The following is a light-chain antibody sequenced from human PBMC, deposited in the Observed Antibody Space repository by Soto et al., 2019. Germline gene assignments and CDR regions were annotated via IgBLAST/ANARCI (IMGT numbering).Light chain of an antibody. CDR2: EVS. V-gene: IGKV1-5*01. J-gene: IGKJ1*01. Sequence: DPPMTQSPSTVSASVGDRVTITCRASQTISTWLAWYQQRPGKAPKLLIYEVSTLESGVPSRFSGSGSGTQFTLSISRLQSDDVGTYYCQQYNYPATFGQGTKVEIK. CDR1: QTISTW. CDR3: QQYNYPAT.